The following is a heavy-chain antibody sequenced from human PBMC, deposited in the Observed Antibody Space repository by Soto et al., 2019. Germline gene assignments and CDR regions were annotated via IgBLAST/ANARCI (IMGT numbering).Heavy chain of an antibody. CDR3: ADLTRLDYYYGMDV. CDR2: INHSGST. D-gene: IGHD4-17*01. V-gene: IGHV4-34*01. J-gene: IGHJ6*02. Sequence: QVQLQQWGAGLLKPSETLSLTCAVYGGSFSGYYWSWIRQPPGKGREGMGEINHSGSTNYNPSLKRRVTISVDTAKNQFSLKLSSVTAADTAVYYCADLTRLDYYYGMDVWGQGTTVTVSS. CDR1: GGSFSGYY.